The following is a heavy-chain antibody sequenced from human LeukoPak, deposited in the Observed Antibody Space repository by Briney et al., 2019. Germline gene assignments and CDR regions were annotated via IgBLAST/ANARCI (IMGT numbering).Heavy chain of an antibody. V-gene: IGHV3-30*10. CDR1: GFTFSNYA. CDR2: ISYDGSIR. CDR3: FTGSAYYYDS. Sequence: GGSLRLSCAASGFTFSNYAMHWVRQAPGEGPEWVAIISYDGSIRYYTDSVKGRFTISRDNSKNTLYLQMDSLRAEDTAVYSCFTGSAYYYDSWGQGTLVTVSS. D-gene: IGHD3-22*01. J-gene: IGHJ5*01.